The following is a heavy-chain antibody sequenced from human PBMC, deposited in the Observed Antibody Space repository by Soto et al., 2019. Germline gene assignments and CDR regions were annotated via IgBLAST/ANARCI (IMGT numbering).Heavy chain of an antibody. CDR2: IRSKAYGGTT. CDR1: GFTFGDYA. CDR3: TRDPPYDFWSGYYTPIDY. Sequence: HPGGSLRLSCTASGFTFGDYAMSWFRQAPGKGLEWVGFIRSKAYGGTTEYAASVKGRFTISRDDSKSIAYLQMNSLKTEDTAVYYCTRDPPYDFWSGYYTPIDYWGQGTLVTVSS. D-gene: IGHD3-3*01. V-gene: IGHV3-49*03. J-gene: IGHJ4*02.